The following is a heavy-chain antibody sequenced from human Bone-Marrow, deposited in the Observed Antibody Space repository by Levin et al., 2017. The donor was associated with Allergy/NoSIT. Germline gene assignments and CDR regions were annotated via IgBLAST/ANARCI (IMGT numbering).Heavy chain of an antibody. Sequence: ASVKVSCKASGYTFTSYGISWVRQAPGQGLEWMGWISAYNGNTNYAQKLQGRVTMTTDTSTSTAYMELRSLRSDDTAVYYCARVEDYYDSSGYYYNWGQGTLVTVSS. J-gene: IGHJ4*02. D-gene: IGHD3-22*01. V-gene: IGHV1-18*01. CDR1: GYTFTSYG. CDR3: ARVEDYYDSSGYYYN. CDR2: ISAYNGNT.